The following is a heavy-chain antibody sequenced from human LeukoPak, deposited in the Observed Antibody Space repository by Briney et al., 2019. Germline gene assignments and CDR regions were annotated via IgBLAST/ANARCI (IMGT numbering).Heavy chain of an antibody. V-gene: IGHV3-48*01. CDR3: ARDSGGGDYLDY. D-gene: IGHD3-10*01. Sequence: GGSLRLSCAASGFTFSSYSMNWVRQAPGKGLEWVSYISSSSSTKNYADSVKGRFTISRDNAKNSLNLQMNSLRAEDTAVYYCARDSGGGDYLDYWGQGTLVTVSS. CDR1: GFTFSSYS. CDR2: ISSSSSTK. J-gene: IGHJ4*02.